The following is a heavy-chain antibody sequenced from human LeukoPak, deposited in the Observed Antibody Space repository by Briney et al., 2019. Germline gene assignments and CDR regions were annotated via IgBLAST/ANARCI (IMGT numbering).Heavy chain of an antibody. CDR3: ARDPPYDSSGYYPSH. CDR1: GYTFTSYG. V-gene: IGHV1-18*01. CDR2: ISAYNGNT. Sequence: ASVEVSCKASGYTFTSYGISWVRQAPGQGLEWMGWISAYNGNTNYAQKLQGRVTMTTDTSTSTAYMELRSLRSDDTAVYYCARDPPYDSSGYYPSHWGQGTLVTVSS. D-gene: IGHD3-22*01. J-gene: IGHJ4*02.